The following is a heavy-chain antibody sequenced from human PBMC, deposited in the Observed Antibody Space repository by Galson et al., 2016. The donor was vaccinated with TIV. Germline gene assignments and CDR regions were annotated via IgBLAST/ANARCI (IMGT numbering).Heavy chain of an antibody. CDR2: ITSSGNHI. D-gene: IGHD2-15*01. V-gene: IGHV3-21*01. CDR1: GFTFSSYR. J-gene: IGHJ6*02. Sequence: SLRLSCAASGFTFSSYRMNWVRQAPGKGLEWVSSITSSGNHIYYADSLKGRLTISRDNARNSLYLQMNSLRAEDTAVYYCAREGHCSGGTCYSAYYGMDVWGQGTTVTVSS. CDR3: AREGHCSGGTCYSAYYGMDV.